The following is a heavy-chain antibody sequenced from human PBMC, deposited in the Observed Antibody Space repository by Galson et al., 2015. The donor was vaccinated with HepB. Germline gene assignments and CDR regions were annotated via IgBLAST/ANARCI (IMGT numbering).Heavy chain of an antibody. J-gene: IGHJ3*01. D-gene: IGHD5-18*01. Sequence: SLRLSCAASGFTFGDYAMSWFRQAPGKGLDYVAFIRSRAYGATTEYAASVKDRFTISRDDSESIAYLQMNSLETEDTAVYYCVREGLGHRYGNRGGFDVWGQGTMVTVSS. V-gene: IGHV3-49*03. CDR3: VREGLGHRYGNRGGFDV. CDR1: GFTFGDYA. CDR2: IRSRAYGATT.